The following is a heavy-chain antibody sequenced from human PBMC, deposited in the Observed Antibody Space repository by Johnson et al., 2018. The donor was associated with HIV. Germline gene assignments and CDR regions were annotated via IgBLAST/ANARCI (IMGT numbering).Heavy chain of an antibody. D-gene: IGHD1-26*01. CDR3: VKGVVGDENGFDI. CDR2: ISYDGSNK. Sequence: QVRLVESGGGVVQPGRSLRLSCAVSGVTFSSYAMHWVRQAPGKGLEWVTVISYDGSNKYYADSVKSRFTISRDNSKNTLYLQMNSLRAEDTAVYYCVKGVVGDENGFDIWGQGTMVTVSS. V-gene: IGHV3-30*04. J-gene: IGHJ3*02. CDR1: GVTFSSYA.